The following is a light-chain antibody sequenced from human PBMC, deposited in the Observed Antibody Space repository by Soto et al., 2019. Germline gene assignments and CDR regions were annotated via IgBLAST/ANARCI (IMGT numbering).Light chain of an antibody. V-gene: IGKV3-20*01. J-gene: IGKJ1*01. CDR3: QQYGSLPRT. Sequence: EIAMTQSPATLSVSPGERATLSCRASQSVSSNLAWYQQKPGQAPRLLIYGASSRATGIPDRFSGSGSGTDFTLTISRLEPEDFAVYYCQQYGSLPRTFGQGTKVDI. CDR2: GAS. CDR1: QSVSSN.